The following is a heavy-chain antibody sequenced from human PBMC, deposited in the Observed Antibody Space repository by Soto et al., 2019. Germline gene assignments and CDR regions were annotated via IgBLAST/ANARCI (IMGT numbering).Heavy chain of an antibody. CDR2: ISGSGVGT. CDR3: AKDRYCSAITCQDYDS. J-gene: IGHJ4*02. CDR1: GFTITSYA. Sequence: EVQLLQSGGTLVQPGGSLRLSCAASGFTITSYAMSWVRQAPGKGLKWVSVISGSGVGTYYADSVKGRFTVSRDISKNTLYLQMSGLRVEDTAVYYCAKDRYCSAITCQDYDSWGQGTLVTVSS. D-gene: IGHD2-15*01. V-gene: IGHV3-23*01.